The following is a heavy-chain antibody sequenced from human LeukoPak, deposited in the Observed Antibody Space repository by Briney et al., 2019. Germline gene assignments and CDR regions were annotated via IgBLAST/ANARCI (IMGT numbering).Heavy chain of an antibody. J-gene: IGHJ3*02. CDR2: IIPFFGTA. V-gene: IGHV1-69*13. Sequence: SVKVSCKASGGTFSSYAISWVRQAPGQGLEWMGGIIPFFGTANYAQKFQGRVTITADESTSTAYMELSSLRAEDTAVYYCARATIEILTGDYKIDAFDIGGQGTSVTVSS. CDR3: ARATIEILTGDYKIDAFDI. CDR1: GGTFSSYA. D-gene: IGHD3-9*01.